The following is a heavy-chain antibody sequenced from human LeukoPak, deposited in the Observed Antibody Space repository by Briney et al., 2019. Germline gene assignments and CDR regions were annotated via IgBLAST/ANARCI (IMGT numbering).Heavy chain of an antibody. CDR2: IKQDGSEK. V-gene: IGHV3-7*03. J-gene: IGHJ5*02. Sequence: PGGSLRLSCAASGFTFSRYWMSWVRQAPGKGLEWVANIKQDGSEKYYVDSVKGRFTISRDNAKNSLYLQMNSLRAEDTAVYYCARDGPRSSGSHAASWFDPWGQGTLVTVSS. CDR3: ARDGPRSSGSHAASWFDP. CDR1: GFTFSRYW. D-gene: IGHD3-10*01.